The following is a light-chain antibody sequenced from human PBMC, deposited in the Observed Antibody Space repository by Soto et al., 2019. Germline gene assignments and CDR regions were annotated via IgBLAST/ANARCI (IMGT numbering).Light chain of an antibody. J-gene: IGLJ2*01. CDR1: SSNVGSNT. V-gene: IGLV1-44*01. Sequence: HSALAQPPSASGTPGQRVTISCSGSSSNVGSNTVDWYQHVAGTAPKLLIYRNEKRPSGVPARFSGSKSGTSASLAISGLQSDDEAEYFCAAWDDGLTGVIFGGGTKLTVL. CDR3: AAWDDGLTGVI. CDR2: RNE.